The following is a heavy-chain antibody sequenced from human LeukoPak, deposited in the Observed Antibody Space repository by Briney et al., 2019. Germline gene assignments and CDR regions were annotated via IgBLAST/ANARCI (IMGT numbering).Heavy chain of an antibody. Sequence: GASVKVSCKTSGYTFTSYGVSWVRQAPGQGLEWMGWISVYNGNTIYAEKLQGRVTVTTDTSTSTAYMELRSLRSDDTAVYYCARGVYYYDSSGYYWDYYYYYMDVWGKGTTVTVSS. CDR2: ISVYNGNT. CDR1: GYTFTSYG. V-gene: IGHV1-18*01. J-gene: IGHJ6*03. CDR3: ARGVYYYDSSGYYWDYYYYYMDV. D-gene: IGHD3-22*01.